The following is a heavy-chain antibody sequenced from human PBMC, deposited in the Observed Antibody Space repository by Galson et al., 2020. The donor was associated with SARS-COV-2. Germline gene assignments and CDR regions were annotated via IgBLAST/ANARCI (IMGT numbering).Heavy chain of an antibody. CDR2: ISHSGST. Sequence: SETLSLTCAVYGGSFSDYSWTWVRQPPGKVLEWIGEISHSGSTNYGPSLKSRVFMSVDTSKNQFSLKLRSVTAADTAVYYCARGGSRPIMAFDYYYFYMDVWGKGTTVTVSS. J-gene: IGHJ6*03. CDR1: GGSFSDYS. D-gene: IGHD3-10*01. CDR3: ARGGSRPIMAFDYYYFYMDV. V-gene: IGHV4-34*01.